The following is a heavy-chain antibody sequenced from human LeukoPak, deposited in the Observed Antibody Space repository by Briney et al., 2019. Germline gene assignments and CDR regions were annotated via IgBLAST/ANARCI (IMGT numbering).Heavy chain of an antibody. CDR1: GFTFSSYS. CDR3: ARDPLVYYYDSSGYFLDY. J-gene: IGHJ4*02. Sequence: GGSLRLSCAASGFTFSSYSMNWVRQAPGKRLEWVSSISSSSSYIYYADSVKGRFTISRDNAKNSLYLQMNSLRAEDTAVYYCARDPLVYYYDSSGYFLDYWGQGTLVTVSS. D-gene: IGHD3-22*01. V-gene: IGHV3-21*01. CDR2: ISSSSSYI.